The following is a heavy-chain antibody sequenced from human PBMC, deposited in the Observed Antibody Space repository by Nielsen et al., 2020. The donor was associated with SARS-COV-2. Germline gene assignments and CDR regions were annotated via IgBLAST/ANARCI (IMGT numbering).Heavy chain of an antibody. J-gene: IGHJ3*02. CDR1: EFTFDDYA. D-gene: IGHD6-19*01. CDR3: ARDQQWLARGAFDI. V-gene: IGHV3-9*01. CDR2: ISWNSGSI. Sequence: GGSLRLSCAASEFTFDDYAMHWVRQAPGKGLEWVSGISWNSGSIGYADSVKGRFTISRDNAKNSLYLQMNSLRDEDTAVYYCARDQQWLARGAFDIWGQGTMVTVSS.